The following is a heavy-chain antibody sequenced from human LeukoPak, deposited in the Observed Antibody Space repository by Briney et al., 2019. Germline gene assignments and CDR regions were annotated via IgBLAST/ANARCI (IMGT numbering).Heavy chain of an antibody. V-gene: IGHV1-69*05. CDR1: GGTFSSYA. D-gene: IGHD6-6*01. CDR3: ARGPEYSGSSGYFDY. Sequence: SVKVSFKSSGGTFSSYAISWGRQAPGQGLELMGMIIPIFGTANYSQKFQGRGTITTDESTSTAYMELSSMRSEDPAVHYCARGPEYSGSSGYFDYWGQGTLVTVSS. J-gene: IGHJ4*02. CDR2: IIPIFGTA.